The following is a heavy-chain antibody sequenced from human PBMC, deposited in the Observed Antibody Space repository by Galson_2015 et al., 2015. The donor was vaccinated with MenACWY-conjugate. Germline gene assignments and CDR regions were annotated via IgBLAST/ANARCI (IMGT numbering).Heavy chain of an antibody. CDR1: GFTFSSYA. V-gene: IGHV3-23*01. Sequence: SLRLSCAASGFTFSSYAMSWVRQAPGKGLEWVSAISGSGGSTYYADSVKGRFTISRDNSKNTLYLQMSSLRAEDTAVYYCVKTWGAGSSPLDFDYWGQGTLVTVSS. CDR2: ISGSGGST. D-gene: IGHD3-16*01. CDR3: VKTWGAGSSPLDFDY. J-gene: IGHJ4*02.